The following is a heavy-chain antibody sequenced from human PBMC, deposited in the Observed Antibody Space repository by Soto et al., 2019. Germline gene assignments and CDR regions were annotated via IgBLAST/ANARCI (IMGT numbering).Heavy chain of an antibody. CDR2: IDGSGGIT. CDR1: GFTFGTTD. J-gene: IGHJ5*02. D-gene: IGHD3-10*01. V-gene: IGHV3-23*01. CDR3: GKNSGWFKT. Sequence: QLLQSGGGLVQPGGSLTLSCAASGFTFGTTDMSWVRQAPGEGLEWVSTIDGSGGITYYADSVKGRFTISRDNSRNTVCLKMNSRRGDDTALYYGGKNSGWFKTWGQGALVTVSS.